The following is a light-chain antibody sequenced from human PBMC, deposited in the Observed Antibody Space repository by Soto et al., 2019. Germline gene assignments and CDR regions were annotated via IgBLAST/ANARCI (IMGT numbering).Light chain of an antibody. Sequence: QSVLTQPPSVSGAPGQRVTISCSGNSSNIGANYDVHWYQHLPGIAPKLLIYGNTNRPSGVPARFSGSRSGTSASLAITGLHAEDEGHSSCNSFDTDLTFYVFGAGTKVTVL. CDR3: NSFDTDLTFYV. CDR1: SSNIGANYD. V-gene: IGLV1-40*01. J-gene: IGLJ1*01. CDR2: GNT.